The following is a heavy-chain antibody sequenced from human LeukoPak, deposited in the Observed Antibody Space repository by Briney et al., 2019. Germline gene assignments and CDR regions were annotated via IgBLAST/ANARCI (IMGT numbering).Heavy chain of an antibody. CDR3: ARGTSGWYSYYYYYMDV. CDR1: GYTFTSYY. V-gene: IGHV1-46*01. CDR2: INPSGGST. Sequence: ASVKVSCKASGYTFTSYYMHWVRQAPGQGLEWMGIINPSGGSTSYAQKFQGRVTMTRDMSTSTVYMELSSLRSEDTAVYYCARGTSGWYSYYYYYMDVWGKGTTVTVSS. J-gene: IGHJ6*03. D-gene: IGHD6-19*01.